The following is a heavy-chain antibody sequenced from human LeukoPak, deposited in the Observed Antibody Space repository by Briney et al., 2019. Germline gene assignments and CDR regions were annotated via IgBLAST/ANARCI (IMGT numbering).Heavy chain of an antibody. J-gene: IGHJ3*02. CDR3: AKDHCSSTNCQGNAFDI. V-gene: IGHV3-30*02. CDR1: EFTFSTYG. CDR2: IRFDGSNK. Sequence: PGGSLRLSCAASEFTFSTYGIHWVRQAPGKGLEWVAFIRFDGSNKYYADSVKGRFTISGDNSKNTLYLQMNSLRAEDTSVYYCAKDHCSSTNCQGNAFDIWGRGTMVTVSS. D-gene: IGHD2-2*01.